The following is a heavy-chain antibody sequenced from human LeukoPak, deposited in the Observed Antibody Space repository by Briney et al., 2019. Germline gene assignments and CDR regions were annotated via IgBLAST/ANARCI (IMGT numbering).Heavy chain of an antibody. J-gene: IGHJ4*02. CDR3: ARSDGIAAAGPFDY. CDR1: GFTVSSNY. CDR2: IYGGVST. D-gene: IGHD6-13*01. V-gene: IGHV3-53*01. Sequence: GGSLRLSCAVSGFTVSSNYMSWVRQAPGKGLEWVSVIYGGVSTSYADPVKGRFTISRDNSKNTLYLQMNSLRAEDTAVYYCARSDGIAAAGPFDYWAREPWSPSPQ.